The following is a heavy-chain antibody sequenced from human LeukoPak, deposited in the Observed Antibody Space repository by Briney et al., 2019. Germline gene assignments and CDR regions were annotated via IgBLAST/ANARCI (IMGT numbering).Heavy chain of an antibody. V-gene: IGHV3-23*01. CDR1: GFTFSNAW. Sequence: GGSLRLSCAASGFTFSNAWMSWVRQAPGKGLEWVSAISGSGGSTYYADSVKGRFTISRDNSKNTLYLQMNSLRAEDTAVYYCAKGSYYDFWSGYYSDYWGQGTLVTVSS. J-gene: IGHJ4*02. CDR2: ISGSGGST. D-gene: IGHD3-3*01. CDR3: AKGSYYDFWSGYYSDY.